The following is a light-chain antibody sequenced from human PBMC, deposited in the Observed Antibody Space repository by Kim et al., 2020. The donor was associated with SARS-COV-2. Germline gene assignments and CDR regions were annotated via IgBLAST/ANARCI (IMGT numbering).Light chain of an antibody. Sequence: FLSPGERATRSCRASQSVTSIAWYQFKPGQAPRLLIYGTSSRSTGIPVRFSGSGSGTDFTLTISRLESEDFAVYYCQQYDSSSWTFGQGTKVDIK. V-gene: IGKV3-20*01. J-gene: IGKJ1*01. CDR2: GTS. CDR3: QQYDSSSWT. CDR1: QSVTS.